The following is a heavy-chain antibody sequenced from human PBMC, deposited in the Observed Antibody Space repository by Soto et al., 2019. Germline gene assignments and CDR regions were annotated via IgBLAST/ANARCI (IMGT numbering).Heavy chain of an antibody. Sequence: QITLKESGPTLLEPTQTLTLTCSFSGFSLTSSGVGVGWLRQAPGKALECLGIIYWDGDRRYNPSLRQRLTITKHTPKNQVVPTMTYMAPVDTATYYCAPRVPYNSYWDVGWFDPWGQGTLVTVS. CDR3: APRVPYNSYWDVGWFDP. CDR1: GFSLTSSGVG. CDR2: IYWDGDR. V-gene: IGHV2-5*02. J-gene: IGHJ5*02. D-gene: IGHD1-20*01.